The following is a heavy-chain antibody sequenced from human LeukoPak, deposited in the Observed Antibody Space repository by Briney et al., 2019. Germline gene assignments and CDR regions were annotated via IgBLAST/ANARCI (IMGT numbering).Heavy chain of an antibody. CDR1: GFTFSDYY. V-gene: IGHV3-11*04. Sequence: GGSLRLSCAASGFTFSDYYMSWILQAPGKGLEWLSYISSDGTTIQYADSVKGRFTISRDNAKNSLYLQMNSLRAEDTAVYYCARDYRRSLLYSGATLSPGEWGQGTLVTVSS. CDR2: ISSDGTTI. CDR3: ARDYRRSLLYSGATLSPGE. D-gene: IGHD1-26*01. J-gene: IGHJ4*02.